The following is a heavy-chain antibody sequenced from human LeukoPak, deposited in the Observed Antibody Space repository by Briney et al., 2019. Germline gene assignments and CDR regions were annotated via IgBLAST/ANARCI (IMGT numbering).Heavy chain of an antibody. D-gene: IGHD6-13*01. CDR3: ARDLWGSSNAFDI. CDR2: INPNTGDT. V-gene: IGHV1-2*02. CDR1: GYTFTGYY. Sequence: GASVKVSCKASGYTFTGYYMHWVRQAPGQGLEWMGWINPNTGDTNYAQKFQGRVTMTRDTSISTAYMELRRLRSDDTAVYYCARDLWGSSNAFDIWGQGTMVTVSS. J-gene: IGHJ3*02.